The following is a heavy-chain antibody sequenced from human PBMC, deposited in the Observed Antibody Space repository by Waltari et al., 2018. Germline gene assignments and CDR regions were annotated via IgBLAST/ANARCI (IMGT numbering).Heavy chain of an antibody. J-gene: IGHJ5*02. CDR2: ISSSTTT. D-gene: IGHD3-10*01. CDR3: ARDRGTATPLDP. Sequence: EVQLVESGGGMVQPGESLRLSCAASGFTFSTYNMNWVRQAPGKGLDWVSYISSSTTTYYADYVKGRFTISRDNAKNTVYLQMTSVRAEDTGIYYCARDRGTATPLDPWGQGTVVTVSS. V-gene: IGHV3-48*01. CDR1: GFTFSTYN.